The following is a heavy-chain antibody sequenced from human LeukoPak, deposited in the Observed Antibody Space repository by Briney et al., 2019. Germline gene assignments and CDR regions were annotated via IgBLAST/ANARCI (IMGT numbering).Heavy chain of an antibody. D-gene: IGHD6-13*01. Sequence: GGSLRLSCAASGFTFSSYNMNWVRQAPGKGLEWVAVISYDGTNKYYADSVKGRFTISRDNSKNTLYLQMNSLRAEDTAVYYCARAQYSSSWYGRDYYYYMDVWGKGTTVTVSS. J-gene: IGHJ6*03. V-gene: IGHV3-30*03. CDR1: GFTFSSYN. CDR2: ISYDGTNK. CDR3: ARAQYSSSWYGRDYYYYMDV.